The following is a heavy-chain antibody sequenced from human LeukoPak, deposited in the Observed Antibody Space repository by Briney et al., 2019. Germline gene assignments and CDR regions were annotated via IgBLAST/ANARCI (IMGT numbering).Heavy chain of an antibody. V-gene: IGHV5-51*01. CDR2: IYPGDSDT. Sequence: GESLKISCKGSGYSFSSYWIGWVRPMPGKGLEWMGIIYPGDSDTRYSPSFQGQVTISGDRSISPAYLQWSSLKASDTAMYYCARHLDADCTGTTCYAGAAFDIWGQGTMVIVSA. D-gene: IGHD2-2*01. CDR1: GYSFSSYW. CDR3: ARHLDADCTGTTCYAGAAFDI. J-gene: IGHJ3*02.